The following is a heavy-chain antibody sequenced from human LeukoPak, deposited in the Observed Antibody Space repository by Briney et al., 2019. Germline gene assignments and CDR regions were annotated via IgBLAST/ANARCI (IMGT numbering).Heavy chain of an antibody. CDR2: IYYSGST. CDR1: GDSISSGNYY. V-gene: IGHV4-61*01. CDR3: ARGESSGPTS. Sequence: SETLSLTCTVSGDSISSGNYYWSWIRQPPGKGLEWIGYIYYSGSTNYNPSLKSRVTISVDTSKNQFSLKLSSVTAADTAVYYCARGESSGPTSWGQGTMVTVSS. D-gene: IGHD6-19*01. J-gene: IGHJ3*01.